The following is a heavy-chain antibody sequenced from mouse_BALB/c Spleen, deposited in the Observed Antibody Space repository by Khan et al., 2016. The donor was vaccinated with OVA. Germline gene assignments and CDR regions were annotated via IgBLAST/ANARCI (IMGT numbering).Heavy chain of an antibody. CDR1: GYTFTSYW. CDR3: DNHGSSSAWLTD. CDR2: INPSTGYT. V-gene: IGHV1-7*01. J-gene: IGHJ3*01. D-gene: IGHD1-1*01. Sequence: VQLQQSGAELAKPGASVKMSCKASGYTFTSYWMHWVKQRPGQGLEWIGYINPSTGYTEYNQRFKDKATLTADKSSSTAYMHLSSLTSEDSAVYYWDNHGSSSAWLTDWGQGTLVTVSA.